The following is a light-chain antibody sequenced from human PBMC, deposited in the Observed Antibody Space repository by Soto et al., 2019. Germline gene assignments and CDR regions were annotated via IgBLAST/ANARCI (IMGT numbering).Light chain of an antibody. Sequence: SVLAQPASVSGSPGQSITISCTGSSSDVGGYNYVSWYQQYPGKAPSLMIYEVSNRPSGVSDRFSGSKSGNTASLTISGLQAEYDADYYCSSYTSSYIYVFGTGTKVTVL. CDR2: EVS. CDR3: SSYTSSYIYV. CDR1: SSDVGGYNY. J-gene: IGLJ1*01. V-gene: IGLV2-14*01.